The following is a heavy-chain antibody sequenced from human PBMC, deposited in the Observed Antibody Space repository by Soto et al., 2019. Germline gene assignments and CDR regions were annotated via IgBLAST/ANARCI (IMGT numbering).Heavy chain of an antibody. V-gene: IGHV4-59*01. Sequence: SETLSLTCVVSGGSLSSYYWSWIRQPQGKGLEWIGYIYYSGSTNYNPSLKSRVTISVDTSKNQFSLKLSSVTAADTAVYYCARTWGPTNAYWGRGPLVPVSS. CDR1: GGSLSSYY. J-gene: IGHJ4*02. D-gene: IGHD3-16*01. CDR3: ARTWGPTNAY. CDR2: IYYSGST.